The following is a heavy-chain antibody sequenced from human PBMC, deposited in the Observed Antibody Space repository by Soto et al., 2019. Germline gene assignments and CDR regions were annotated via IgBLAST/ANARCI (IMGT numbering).Heavy chain of an antibody. CDR2: IIPIFGTA. CDR1: GGTFSSYA. D-gene: IGHD5-12*01. J-gene: IGHJ4*02. V-gene: IGHV1-69*13. CDR3: ARDPVDGYAFFDY. Sequence: GASVKVSCKASGGTFSSYAISWVRQAPGQGLEWMGGIIPIFGTANYAQKFQGRVTITADESTSTAYMELSSLRSADTAVYWCARDPVDGYAFFDYWGQGALVTVSS.